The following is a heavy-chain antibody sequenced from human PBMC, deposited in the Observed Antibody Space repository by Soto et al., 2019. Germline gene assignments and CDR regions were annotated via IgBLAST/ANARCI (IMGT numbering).Heavy chain of an antibody. D-gene: IGHD5-12*01. V-gene: IGHV3-23*01. J-gene: IGHJ4*02. CDR3: AKDRGARWLQLDY. Sequence: GGSLRLSCAATEFSFTNYGMTWVRQAPGKGLEWVSTISGSGGTTYYADSVKGRFTISRDNSKNTLYLQMNSLKVDDTAVYYCAKDRGARWLQLDYWGQGTLVTVSS. CDR1: EFSFTNYG. CDR2: ISGSGGTT.